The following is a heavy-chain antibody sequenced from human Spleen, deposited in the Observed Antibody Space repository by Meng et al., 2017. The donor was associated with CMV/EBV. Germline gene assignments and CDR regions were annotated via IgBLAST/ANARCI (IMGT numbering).Heavy chain of an antibody. Sequence: SLKISCVASGFTFDDYAMHWVRQAPGKGLEWVSGISWNSVTIAYADSVKGRFTISRDNAKNSPYLQMNSMRAEDTALYYCAKGHYYGSGSYCDYWGQGTLVTVSS. CDR2: ISWNSVTI. CDR1: GFTFDDYA. J-gene: IGHJ4*02. CDR3: AKGHYYGSGSYCDY. D-gene: IGHD3-10*01. V-gene: IGHV3-9*01.